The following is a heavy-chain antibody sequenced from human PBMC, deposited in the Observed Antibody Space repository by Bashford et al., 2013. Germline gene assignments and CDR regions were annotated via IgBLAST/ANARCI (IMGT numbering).Heavy chain of an antibody. CDR2: IYHSGIT. J-gene: IGHJ1*01. CDR3: ARGGASGYYYG. V-gene: IGHV4-61*01. D-gene: IGHD3-22*01. Sequence: SETLSLTCAVSGGSISSSSYCWTWIRQSPGKGLEWIGYIYHSGITNYNPSLKSRVTISVDTSKNQFSLKLSSVTAADTAVYYCARGGASGYYYGWGQGNPWSPXPQ. CDR1: GGSISSSSYC.